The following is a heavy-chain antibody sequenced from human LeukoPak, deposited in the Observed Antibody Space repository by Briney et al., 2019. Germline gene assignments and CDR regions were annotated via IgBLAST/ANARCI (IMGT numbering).Heavy chain of an antibody. CDR1: AFTFSSYA. J-gene: IGHJ4*02. Sequence: GGSLRLSCAASAFTFSSYAMNWVRQAPGKGLEWVSGISGSGESTYYADSVKGRFTISRDNSKNTLYLQMNSLRDEDTALYYCATPPRGSGSWYFDYWGQRTLVTVSS. CDR2: ISGSGEST. V-gene: IGHV3-23*01. CDR3: ATPPRGSGSWYFDY. D-gene: IGHD6-19*01.